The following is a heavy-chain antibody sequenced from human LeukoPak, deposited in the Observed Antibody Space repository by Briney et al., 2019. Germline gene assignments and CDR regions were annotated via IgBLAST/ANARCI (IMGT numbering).Heavy chain of an antibody. J-gene: IGHJ3*02. V-gene: IGHV1-69*13. D-gene: IGHD3-10*01. CDR2: IIPIFGTT. Sequence: SVKVSCKASGGTFSTYAISWVRQAPGQGLEWMGGIIPIFGTTNYAQKFQGRVTITADESTSTAYMELSSLRSEDTAVYYCAREGYFGSGSYPPTGQDAFDIWGQGTMVTVSS. CDR3: AREGYFGSGSYPPTGQDAFDI. CDR1: GGTFSTYA.